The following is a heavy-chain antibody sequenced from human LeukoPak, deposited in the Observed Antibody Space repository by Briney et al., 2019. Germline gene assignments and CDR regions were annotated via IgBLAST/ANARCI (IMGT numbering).Heavy chain of an antibody. CDR2: IRYDGSNK. CDR1: GFTFSSYG. J-gene: IGHJ4*02. Sequence: GGSLRLSCAASGFTFSSYGMHWVRQAPGKGLEWVAFIRYDGSNKCYADSVKGRFTISRDNSKNTLYLQMNSLRAEDTAVYYCAKGTESITIFGVVTGIDYWGQGTLVTVSS. CDR3: AKGTESITIFGVVTGIDY. D-gene: IGHD3-3*01. V-gene: IGHV3-30*02.